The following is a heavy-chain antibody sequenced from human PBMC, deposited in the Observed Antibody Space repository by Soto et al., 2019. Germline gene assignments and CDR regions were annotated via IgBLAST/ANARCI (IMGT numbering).Heavy chain of an antibody. J-gene: IGHJ5*02. V-gene: IGHV3-23*01. CDR3: ARDAVSENGQWDWFDR. CDR2: IHGGGGGT. D-gene: IGHD6-19*01. CDR1: GCTFSAYA. Sequence: EVQLLESGGGLVQPGGYLRLSCAASGCTFSAYAMSWVRQAPGKGLEWVSSIHGGGGGTFYADSVKGRFTISRDNSRNTLFLQMNSLRADDTAVYYCARDAVSENGQWDWFDRWGQGTLVT.